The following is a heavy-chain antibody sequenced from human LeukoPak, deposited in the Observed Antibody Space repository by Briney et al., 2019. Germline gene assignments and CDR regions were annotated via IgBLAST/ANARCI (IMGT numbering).Heavy chain of an antibody. J-gene: IGHJ4*02. Sequence: GGSLRLSCAASGFTFSSYAMSWVRQAPGRGLEWVSAISGSGGSTYYADSVKGRFTISRDNAKNSLYLQMNSLRAEDTAVYYCARGRRDGYSVFDYWGQGTLVTVSS. CDR2: ISGSGGST. V-gene: IGHV3-23*01. CDR3: ARGRRDGYSVFDY. D-gene: IGHD5-24*01. CDR1: GFTFSSYA.